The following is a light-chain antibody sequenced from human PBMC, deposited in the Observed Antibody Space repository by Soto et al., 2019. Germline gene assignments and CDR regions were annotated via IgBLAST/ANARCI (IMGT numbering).Light chain of an antibody. CDR3: QVWDYDTDHFV. CDR2: ADS. Sequence: VLTQAPSVSVAPGQTARIGCGGDNIGSKSVHWYQQRPGQAPVLVVYADSDRPSGIPERFSGSNPGNTATLTISRVEAGDEADYYCQVWDYDTDHFVFGPGTKVTVL. CDR1: NIGSKS. V-gene: IGLV3-21*02. J-gene: IGLJ1*01.